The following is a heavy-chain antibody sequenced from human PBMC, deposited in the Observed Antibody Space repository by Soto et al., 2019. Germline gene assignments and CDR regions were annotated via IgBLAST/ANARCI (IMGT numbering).Heavy chain of an antibody. Sequence: ASVKVSCKASGYTFTSYDINWVRQATGQGLEWMGWMNPNSGNTGYAQKFQGRVTMTRNTSISTAYMELSSLRSEDTAVYYCARRFRYCSSTSCYTNHYYYGMDVWGQGTTVTVSS. V-gene: IGHV1-8*01. J-gene: IGHJ6*02. CDR1: GYTFTSYD. CDR3: ARRFRYCSSTSCYTNHYYYGMDV. CDR2: MNPNSGNT. D-gene: IGHD2-2*02.